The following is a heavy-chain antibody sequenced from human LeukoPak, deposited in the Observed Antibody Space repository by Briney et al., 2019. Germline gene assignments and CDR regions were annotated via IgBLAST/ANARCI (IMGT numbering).Heavy chain of an antibody. Sequence: LRASVRVSCKASGGTFSSYAISWVRQAPGQGLEWMGGIIPIFGTANYAQKFQGRVTITADESTSTAYMELSSLRSEDTAVYYCARASAAWVYDSSGYYYSWGQGTLVTVSS. V-gene: IGHV1-69*13. J-gene: IGHJ4*02. CDR2: IIPIFGTA. CDR3: ARASAAWVYDSSGYYYS. D-gene: IGHD3-22*01. CDR1: GGTFSSYA.